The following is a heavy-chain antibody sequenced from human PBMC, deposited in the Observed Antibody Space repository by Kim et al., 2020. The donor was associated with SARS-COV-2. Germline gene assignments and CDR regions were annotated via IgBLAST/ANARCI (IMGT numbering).Heavy chain of an antibody. CDR2: IKEDGGEK. J-gene: IGHJ4*02. D-gene: IGHD3-22*01. V-gene: IGHV3-7*01. Sequence: GGSLRLSCVGSGLTFSNYWMTWVRQAPGKGLEWVGNIKEDGGEKYYADSVKGRFTISRDNGKNSVFLQMNNLRAEDTAVYYCARESYFGSGGYYYFDYWGQGTLVTVS. CDR3: ARESYFGSGGYYYFDY. CDR1: GLTFSNYW.